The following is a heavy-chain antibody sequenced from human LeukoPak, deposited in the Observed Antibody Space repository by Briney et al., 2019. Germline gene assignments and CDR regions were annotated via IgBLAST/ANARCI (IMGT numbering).Heavy chain of an antibody. CDR1: GFTFSNYS. CDR3: ARASENYDFWSGYYC. Sequence: PGGSLRLSCSASGFTFSNYSIHWVRQAPGKGLEYVSAISRNGVSTYYADLVKGRFIISRDNSKNTLYLQMSSLRGEDTAIYYCARASENYDFWSGYYCWGQGTLVTVSS. D-gene: IGHD3-3*01. V-gene: IGHV3-64D*09. J-gene: IGHJ4*02. CDR2: ISRNGVST.